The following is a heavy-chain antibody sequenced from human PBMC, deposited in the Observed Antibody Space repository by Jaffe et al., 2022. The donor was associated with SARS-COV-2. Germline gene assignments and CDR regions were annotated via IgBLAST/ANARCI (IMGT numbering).Heavy chain of an antibody. CDR1: GFTFSSYA. V-gene: IGHV3-23*01. D-gene: IGHD4-17*01. CDR2: ISGSGGST. J-gene: IGHJ6*02. Sequence: EVQLLESGGGLVQPGGSLRLSCAASGFTFSSYAMSWVRQAPGKGLEWVSAISGSGGSTYYADSVKGRFTISRDNSKNTLYLQMNSLRAEDTAVYYCAKDNGDKLSYYYYGMDVWGQGTTVTVSS. CDR3: AKDNGDKLSYYYYGMDV.